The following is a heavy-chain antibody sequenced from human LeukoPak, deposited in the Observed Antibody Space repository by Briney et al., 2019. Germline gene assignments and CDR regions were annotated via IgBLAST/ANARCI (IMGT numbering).Heavy chain of an antibody. CDR1: GFTFSSYA. Sequence: PGGPLRLPSAASGFTFSSYAMHWVRQAPGKGLEWVSYISSSSSYTNYPDSVKGRFTISRDNAKNSLYLQMNSLRAEDTAVYYCARGDYGDTNNWFDPWGQGTLVTVSS. CDR2: ISSSSSYT. D-gene: IGHD4-17*01. V-gene: IGHV3-21*05. J-gene: IGHJ5*02. CDR3: ARGDYGDTNNWFDP.